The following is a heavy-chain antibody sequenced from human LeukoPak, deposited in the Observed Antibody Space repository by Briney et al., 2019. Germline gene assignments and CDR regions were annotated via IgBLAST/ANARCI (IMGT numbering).Heavy chain of an antibody. Sequence: GSLRLSCAASGFTVSSNYMSWVRQAPGKGLEWVSVIYSGGSTYYADSVKGRFTISRDNSKNTLYLQMNSLRAEDTAVYYCARIPVHDYYYYGMDVWGQGTTVTVSS. CDR3: ARIPVHDYYYYGMDV. CDR2: IYSGGST. V-gene: IGHV3-53*01. D-gene: IGHD1-1*01. J-gene: IGHJ6*02. CDR1: GFTVSSNY.